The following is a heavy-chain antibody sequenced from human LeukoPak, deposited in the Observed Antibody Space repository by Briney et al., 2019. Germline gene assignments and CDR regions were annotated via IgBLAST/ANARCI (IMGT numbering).Heavy chain of an antibody. Sequence: PSETLSLTCTVSGGSISSYYWSWIRQPPGKGLGWIGYIYYGGSANYNPSLKSRVTISVDTSKNQFSLKLSSVTAADTAVYYCARVEHSSGWYYYYGMDVWGQGTTVTVSS. CDR3: ARVEHSSGWYYYYGMDV. J-gene: IGHJ6*02. V-gene: IGHV4-59*13. CDR2: IYYGGSA. D-gene: IGHD6-19*01. CDR1: GGSISSYY.